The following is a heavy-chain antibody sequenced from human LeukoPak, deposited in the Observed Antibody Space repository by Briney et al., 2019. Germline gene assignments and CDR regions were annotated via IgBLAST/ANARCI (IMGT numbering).Heavy chain of an antibody. CDR1: GGSISSSSYY. Sequence: SETLSLTCTVSGGSISSSSYYWGWIRQPPGKGLEWIGSIYYSGSTYYNPSLKSRVTISVDTSKNQFSLKLSSVTAADTAVYYCARQLGYCSSTSCYADKVDCWGQGTLVTVSS. D-gene: IGHD2-2*01. V-gene: IGHV4-39*01. CDR2: IYYSGST. CDR3: ARQLGYCSSTSCYADKVDC. J-gene: IGHJ4*02.